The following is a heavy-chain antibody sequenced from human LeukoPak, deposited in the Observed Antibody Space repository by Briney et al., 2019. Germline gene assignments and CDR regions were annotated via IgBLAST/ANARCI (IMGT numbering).Heavy chain of an antibody. CDR3: ARAYCSSTSCYSPRPFTFDY. J-gene: IGHJ4*02. CDR1: GFTFGSYS. Sequence: GGSLRLSCAASGFTFGSYSMNWVRQAPGKGLEWVSSISSSKSYIYYADSVKGRFTISRDNAKNSLYLQMNSLRAEDTAVYYCARAYCSSTSCYSPRPFTFDYWGQGTLVTVSS. V-gene: IGHV3-21*01. CDR2: ISSSKSYI. D-gene: IGHD2-2*01.